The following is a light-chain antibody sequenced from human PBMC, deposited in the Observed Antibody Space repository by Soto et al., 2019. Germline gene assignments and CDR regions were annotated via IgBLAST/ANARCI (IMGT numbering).Light chain of an antibody. Sequence: EIVMTQSPAILAVSPCERAALSCRASENIYTNLAWYQQKPGQSPRLLFYGASTRATGLPARFSGTGSGTEFTLTINSPQAEESAVYYCKQYYNWPRTVGHGTRLGIK. V-gene: IGKV3-15*01. CDR1: ENIYTN. CDR2: GAS. CDR3: KQYYNWPRT. J-gene: IGKJ5*01.